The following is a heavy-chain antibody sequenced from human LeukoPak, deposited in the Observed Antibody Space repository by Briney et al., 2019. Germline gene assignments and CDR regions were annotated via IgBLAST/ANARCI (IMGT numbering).Heavy chain of an antibody. CDR3: ARDTSVASGMQH. J-gene: IGHJ1*01. V-gene: IGHV4-59*01. CDR2: FVTTAR. CDR1: GGSISFYS. D-gene: IGHD6-19*01. Sequence: LETLSLTCTVSGGSISFYSWSWIRQSPGKGLEWIGSFVTTARTYNPSFKSRVAMSLDTSKNQFSLSLKSLTTADSAIYYCARDTSVASGMQHWGQGTLVTVPS.